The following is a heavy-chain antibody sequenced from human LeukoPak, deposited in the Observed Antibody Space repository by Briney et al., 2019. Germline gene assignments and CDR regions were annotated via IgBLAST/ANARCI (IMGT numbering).Heavy chain of an antibody. CDR2: ISSSGSTI. J-gene: IGHJ4*02. CDR1: GFTFSSYE. V-gene: IGHV3-48*03. D-gene: IGHD5-12*01. Sequence: GGSLRLSCAASGFTFSSYEMNWVRQAPGKGLEWVSYISSSGSTIYYADSVKGRFTISRDNAKNSLYLQMNSLRAEDTAVYYCARVEGGYSGYGYFDYWGQGTLVTVSS. CDR3: ARVEGGYSGYGYFDY.